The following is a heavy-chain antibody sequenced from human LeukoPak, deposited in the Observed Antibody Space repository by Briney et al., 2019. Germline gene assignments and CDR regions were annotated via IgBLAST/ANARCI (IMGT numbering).Heavy chain of an antibody. D-gene: IGHD1-14*01. CDR3: ARDSFETDIDY. V-gene: IGHV3-7*01. J-gene: IGHJ4*02. Sequence: QPGGSLRLSXAASAFTFSSYEMSWVRQAPGKGLEWVADIKEDGSEKYYVESMKGRFTISRDNVKNSLYLQINSLRAEDTAVYYCARDSFETDIDYWGQGTLVTVSS. CDR1: AFTFSSYE. CDR2: IKEDGSEK.